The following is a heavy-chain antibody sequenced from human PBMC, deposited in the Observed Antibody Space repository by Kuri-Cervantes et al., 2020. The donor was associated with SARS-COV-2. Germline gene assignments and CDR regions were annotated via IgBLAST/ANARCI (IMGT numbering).Heavy chain of an antibody. CDR2: INPNSGGT. J-gene: IGHJ4*02. Sequence: ASVKVSCKASGYTFTGYYMHWVRQAPGQGLEWMGRINPNSGGTNYAQKFQGRVTMTRDTSISTAYMELSRLRSEDTAVYYCATIGIVGATIHFDYWGQGTLVTVSS. D-gene: IGHD1-26*01. CDR3: ATIGIVGATIHFDY. CDR1: GYTFTGYY. V-gene: IGHV1-2*06.